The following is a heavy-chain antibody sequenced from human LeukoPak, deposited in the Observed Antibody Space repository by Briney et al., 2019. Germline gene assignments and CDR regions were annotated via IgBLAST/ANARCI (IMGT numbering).Heavy chain of an antibody. V-gene: IGHV3-13*04. CDR1: GFTFSRHA. Sequence: GGSLRLSGAASGFTFSRHAMHWVRQTTGKGLEWVSAIGTAGDTYYPGSVKGRFTISRENAKNSLYLQMNSLRAGDTAVYYCVRDGVLVGGTGHYYGMDVWGQGTTVTVSS. D-gene: IGHD1-26*01. CDR3: VRDGVLVGGTGHYYGMDV. J-gene: IGHJ6*02. CDR2: IGTAGDT.